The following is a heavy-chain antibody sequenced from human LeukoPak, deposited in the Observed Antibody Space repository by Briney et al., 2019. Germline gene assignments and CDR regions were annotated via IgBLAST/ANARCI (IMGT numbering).Heavy chain of an antibody. CDR1: GFTFEDYT. D-gene: IGHD3-10*01. J-gene: IGHJ4*02. CDR2: ISWDGGST. Sequence: GGSLRLSCAASGFTFEDYTMHWVRQAPGKGLEWVSLISWDGGSTYYADSVKGRFTISRDNSKNSLYLQMNSLRTEDTALYFCAKDHYYGSGSYSRWVYFDYWGQGTLVTVSS. V-gene: IGHV3-43*01. CDR3: AKDHYYGSGSYSRWVYFDY.